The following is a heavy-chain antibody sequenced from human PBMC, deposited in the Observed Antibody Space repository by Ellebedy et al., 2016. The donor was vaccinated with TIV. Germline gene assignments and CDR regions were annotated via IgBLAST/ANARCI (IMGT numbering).Heavy chain of an antibody. Sequence: PGGSLRLSCAASGFSFSSYTINWVRQAPGKGLEWVSSISGSGSHTYYADSVKGRFTISRDNSKNTLYVQMNSLRAEDTAVYYCAKASGSSGNTNYYFDYWGQGTLVTVSS. CDR1: GFSFSSYT. V-gene: IGHV3-23*01. D-gene: IGHD3-22*01. CDR2: ISGSGSHT. CDR3: AKASGSSGNTNYYFDY. J-gene: IGHJ4*02.